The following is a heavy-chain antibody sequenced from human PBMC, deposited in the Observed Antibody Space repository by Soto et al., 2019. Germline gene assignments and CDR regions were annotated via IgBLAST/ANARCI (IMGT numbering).Heavy chain of an antibody. Sequence: GESLKISCDVSGYSFTSYFISWVSQMPGNGMKLMGIIYPGYSDTRYSPSFEGQVTISADKSISNAYLQWSSLKDSDTARYYCARLQRFGELSGENWFDPWGQGTLVTVSS. CDR1: GYSFTSYF. V-gene: IGHV5-51*01. D-gene: IGHD3-10*01. CDR2: IYPGYSDT. CDR3: ARLQRFGELSGENWFDP. J-gene: IGHJ5*02.